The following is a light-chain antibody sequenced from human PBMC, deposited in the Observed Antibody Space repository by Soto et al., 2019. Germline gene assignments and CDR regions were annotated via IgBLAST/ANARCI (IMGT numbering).Light chain of an antibody. J-gene: IGKJ5*01. CDR2: KAS. CDR3: QQYGGSPIT. V-gene: IGKV1-5*03. Sequence: DIQMTQSPSTLSGSVVDRVTITFRASQTISSWLAWYQQKPGKAPKLLIYKASTLKSGVPSRFSGSGSGTDFTLTINRLEPEDFALYYCQQYGGSPITFGQGTRLEIK. CDR1: QTISSW.